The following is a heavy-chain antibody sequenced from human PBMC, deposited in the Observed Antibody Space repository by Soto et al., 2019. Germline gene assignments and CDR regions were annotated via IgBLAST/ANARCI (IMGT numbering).Heavy chain of an antibody. Sequence: EVQLVESGGGLVQPGGSLRLSCAASGFTFSSYWMHWVRQAPGKGLVWVSRINSDGSSTSYADSVKGRCTISRDNAKNTLYLQMNSLRAEDTAVYYCAREGPTSSTSCYMDVWGKGTTVTVSS. D-gene: IGHD2-2*01. J-gene: IGHJ6*03. CDR2: INSDGSST. CDR1: GFTFSSYW. V-gene: IGHV3-74*01. CDR3: AREGPTSSTSCYMDV.